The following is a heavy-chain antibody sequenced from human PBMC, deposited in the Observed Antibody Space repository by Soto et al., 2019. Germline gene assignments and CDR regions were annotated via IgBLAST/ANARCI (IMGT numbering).Heavy chain of an antibody. J-gene: IGHJ5*02. CDR3: ARPGYCSSTSCPEFDP. V-gene: IGHV5-10-1*01. D-gene: IGHD2-2*03. CDR1: GYSFTSYW. CDR2: IDPSDSYT. Sequence: PGESLKISCKGSGYSFTSYWISWVRQMPGKGLEWMGRIDPSDSYTNYSPSFQGHVTISADKSISTAYLQWSSLKASDTAMYYCARPGYCSSTSCPEFDPWGQGTLVTVSS.